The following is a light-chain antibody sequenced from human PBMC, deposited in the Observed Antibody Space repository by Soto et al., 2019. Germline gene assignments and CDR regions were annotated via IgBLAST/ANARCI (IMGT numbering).Light chain of an antibody. Sequence: QAVVTQPPSASGPPGQRVTISCSGSSSNLGSNAVNWYQQLPGTAPKLLIYGNYHRPSGVPDRFSGSRSGTSASLAISGLQSDDEADYICAAWDDSLDGFVFGTGTKLTVL. J-gene: IGLJ1*01. CDR1: SSNLGSNA. CDR2: GNY. V-gene: IGLV1-44*01. CDR3: AAWDDSLDGFV.